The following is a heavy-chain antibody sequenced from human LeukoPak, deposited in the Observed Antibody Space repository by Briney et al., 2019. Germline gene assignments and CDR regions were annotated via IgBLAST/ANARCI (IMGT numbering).Heavy chain of an antibody. CDR3: ARTQGGNNDH. J-gene: IGHJ4*02. D-gene: IGHD3-16*01. CDR2: TYYRTKWNN. V-gene: IGHV6-1*01. Sequence: SQTLSLTCAISGDSFSSKSAAWNWIRQSPSRGLEWLGRTYYRTKWNNDYAVSVKSLITINPDTSKNQFSLQLSSVTPEDTAVYYCARTQGGNNDHWGQGTLVTVSS. CDR1: GDSFSSKSAA.